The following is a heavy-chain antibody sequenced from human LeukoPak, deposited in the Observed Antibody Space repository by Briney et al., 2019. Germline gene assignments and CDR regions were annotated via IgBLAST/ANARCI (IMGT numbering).Heavy chain of an antibody. J-gene: IGHJ5*02. CDR1: GGSFSGYY. Sequence: SETLSLTCAVYGGSFSGYYWSWIRQPPGKGLEWIGEINHSGSTNYNPSLKSRVTISVDTSKNQSSLKLSSVTAADTAVYYCARVTDPRYNWFDPWGQGTLVSVSS. CDR2: INHSGST. V-gene: IGHV4-34*01. D-gene: IGHD2-21*02. CDR3: ARVTDPRYNWFDP.